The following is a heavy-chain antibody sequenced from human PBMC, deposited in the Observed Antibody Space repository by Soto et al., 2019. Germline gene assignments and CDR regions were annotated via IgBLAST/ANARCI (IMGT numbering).Heavy chain of an antibody. Sequence: PSETLSLTCTVSCASIVTDDYYWSWIRQPPGEGLEWIGYMTYSGSTYYNPSLKSRVTTSLDRSKNQISLHLSSVTAADTAVYYCARIGTLLGIVTNNWFDPWGQGALVTVSS. V-gene: IGHV4-30-4*01. CDR1: CASIVTDDYY. CDR2: MTYSGST. CDR3: ARIGTLLGIVTNNWFDP. D-gene: IGHD1-26*01. J-gene: IGHJ5*02.